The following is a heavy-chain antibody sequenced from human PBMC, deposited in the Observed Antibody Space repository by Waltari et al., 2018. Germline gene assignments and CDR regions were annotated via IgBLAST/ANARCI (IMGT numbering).Heavy chain of an antibody. CDR2: VRSRGNGYAT. Sequence: EVQLVESGGGFVQPGGSLKLSCAASGFTFSGSTIHWVRQASGKGLEWVGRVRSRGNGYATTYTASVKGRFTISRDDSKNTAYLQMNSLKTEDTAVYYCFWGSDQGWGQGTLVTVSS. J-gene: IGHJ4*02. CDR3: FWGSDQG. D-gene: IGHD3-16*01. CDR1: GFTFSGST. V-gene: IGHV3-73*01.